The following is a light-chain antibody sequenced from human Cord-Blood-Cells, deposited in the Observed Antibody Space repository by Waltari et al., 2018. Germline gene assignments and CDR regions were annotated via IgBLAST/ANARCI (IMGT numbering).Light chain of an antibody. CDR3: SSYAGSNNLDV. J-gene: IGLJ1*01. CDR1: LRYVGGYNY. Sequence: QSALTQPASASGSPGQAVTLSCTGTLRYVGGYNYLPRYQQHPGKAPKLMIYEVSKRPSGVPDRFSGSKSGNTASLTVSGLQAEDEADYYCSSYAGSNNLDVFGTGTKVTVL. V-gene: IGLV2-8*01. CDR2: EVS.